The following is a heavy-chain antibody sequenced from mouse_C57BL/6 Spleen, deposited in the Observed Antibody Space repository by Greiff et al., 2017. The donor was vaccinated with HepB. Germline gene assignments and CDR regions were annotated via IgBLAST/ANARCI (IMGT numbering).Heavy chain of an antibody. CDR3: ASVVAIYYGNYVDY. D-gene: IGHD2-1*01. Sequence: EVQLQQSGPELVKPGASVKISCKASGYTFTDYYMNWVKQSHGKSLEWIGDINPNNGGTSYNQKFKGKATLTVDKSSSTAYMELRSLTSEDSAVYYCASVVAIYYGNYVDYWGQGTTLTVSS. V-gene: IGHV1-26*01. CDR1: GYTFTDYY. J-gene: IGHJ2*01. CDR2: INPNNGGT.